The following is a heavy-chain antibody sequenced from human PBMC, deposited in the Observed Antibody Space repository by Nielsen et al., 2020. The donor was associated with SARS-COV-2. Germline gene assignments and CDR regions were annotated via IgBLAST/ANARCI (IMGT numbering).Heavy chain of an antibody. Sequence: ASVKVSCKASGYSLTSYGISWVRQAPGEGLEWMGWISPYNGDTNYAQKFQGRVTMTTDTSTSTADMELRSLRSDDTAVYYCAKASGNDFRRGYYFDYWGQGTLVTVSS. V-gene: IGHV1-18*04. D-gene: IGHD3-3*01. CDR3: AKASGNDFRRGYYFDY. J-gene: IGHJ4*02. CDR2: ISPYNGDT. CDR1: GYSLTSYG.